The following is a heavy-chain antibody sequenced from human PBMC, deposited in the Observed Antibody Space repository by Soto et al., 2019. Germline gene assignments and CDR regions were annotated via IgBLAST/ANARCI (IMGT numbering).Heavy chain of an antibody. CDR2: IYHSGST. V-gene: IGHV4-31*03. Sequence: QVQLQESGPGLVKPSQTLSLTCTFSCGSISSGCYYWSWIRQPPGKGMEGIGYIYHSGSTSYTPSHKRRVPISVNTSKNQFSQKRRSLTAADTAEEYWATVRGCDERGSGFDPWGQGTLVTVSS. D-gene: IGHD1-1*01. CDR3: ATVRGCDERGSGFDP. J-gene: IGHJ5*02. CDR1: CGSISSGCYY.